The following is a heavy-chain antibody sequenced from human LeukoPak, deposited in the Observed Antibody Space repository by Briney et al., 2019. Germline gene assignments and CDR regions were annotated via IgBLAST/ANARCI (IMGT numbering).Heavy chain of an antibody. CDR2: TSAYNGNT. Sequence: ASVKVSCKASGYTFTSYGISWVRQAPGQGLEWMGWTSAYNGNTNYAQKLQGRVTMTTDTSTSTAYMELRSLRSDDTAVYYCARGSSLYEDDYYYGMDVWGQGTTVTVSS. CDR3: ARGSSLYEDDYYYGMDV. V-gene: IGHV1-18*01. J-gene: IGHJ6*02. CDR1: GYTFTSYG. D-gene: IGHD6-13*01.